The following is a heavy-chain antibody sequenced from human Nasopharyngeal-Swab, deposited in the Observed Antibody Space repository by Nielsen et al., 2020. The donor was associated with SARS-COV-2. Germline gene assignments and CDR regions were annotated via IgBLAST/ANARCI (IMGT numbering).Heavy chain of an antibody. D-gene: IGHD6-6*01. CDR2: IMPIFGTA. CDR1: GGTFSSYA. CDR3: ARSGYSNSDIDY. J-gene: IGHJ4*02. V-gene: IGHV1-69*13. Sequence: SVKVSCKASGGTFSSYAISWVRQAPGQGLEWMGGIMPIFGTADYAQKFQDRVTITADESTSTAYMELSSLRSEDTAVYYCARSGYSNSDIDYWGQGTLVTVSS.